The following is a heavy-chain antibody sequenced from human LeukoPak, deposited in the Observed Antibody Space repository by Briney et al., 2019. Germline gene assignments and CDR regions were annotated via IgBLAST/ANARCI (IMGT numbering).Heavy chain of an antibody. Sequence: SETLSLTCAVYGGSFSGYYWSWIRQPPGKGLEWIGEINHSGSTNYNPSLKSRATISVDTSKNQVSPKLSSVTAADTAVYYCARGIPPRYCSGGSCYSKHYYYYYYMDVWGKGTTVTVSS. J-gene: IGHJ6*03. CDR1: GGSFSGYY. D-gene: IGHD2-15*01. CDR2: INHSGST. V-gene: IGHV4-34*01. CDR3: ARGIPPRYCSGGSCYSKHYYYYYYMDV.